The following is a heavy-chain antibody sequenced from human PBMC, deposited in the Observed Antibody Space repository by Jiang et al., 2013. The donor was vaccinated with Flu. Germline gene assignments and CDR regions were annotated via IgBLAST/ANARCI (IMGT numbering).Heavy chain of an antibody. CDR3: ARGRFTSPNHYVMDV. V-gene: IGHV4-59*01. D-gene: IGHD2-2*01. CDR1: GGSIISYY. J-gene: IGHJ6*02. Sequence: GPGLVKPSETLSLTCTVSGGSIISYYWSWIRQPPGKGLEWIGYIYYSGSTNYNPSLKSRVTISVDTSMNQFSLKLTSVTAADTAVYFCARGRFTSPNHYVMDVWGQGTRSPSP. CDR2: IYYSGST.